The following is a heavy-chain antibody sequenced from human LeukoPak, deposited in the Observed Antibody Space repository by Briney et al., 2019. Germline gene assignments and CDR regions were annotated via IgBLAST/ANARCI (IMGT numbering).Heavy chain of an antibody. CDR2: INSDGSST. V-gene: IGHV3-74*01. J-gene: IGHJ3*02. D-gene: IGHD3-22*01. CDR1: GFTFSSYW. CDR3: AHYDSSSYHAFDI. Sequence: EGSLRLSCAASGFTFSSYWMHWVRQAPGKGLVWVSRINSDGSSTSYADSVKGRFTISRDNAKNTLYLQMNSLRAEDTAVYYCAHYDSSSYHAFDIWGQGTMVSVSS.